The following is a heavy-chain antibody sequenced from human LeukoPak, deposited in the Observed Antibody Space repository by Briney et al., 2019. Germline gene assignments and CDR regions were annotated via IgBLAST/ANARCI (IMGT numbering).Heavy chain of an antibody. CDR3: AKRVRLWFAFYFDY. Sequence: GGSLRLSCAASGFTLGNYAMSWFRQAPGKGLEWVSAISGNGYNTYYADSVKGRFTISSETSGNTLYLQMHSLRAEDTAVYYCAKRVRLWFAFYFDYWGQGTLVTVSS. CDR2: ISGNGYNT. D-gene: IGHD3-10*01. V-gene: IGHV3-23*01. CDR1: GFTLGNYA. J-gene: IGHJ4*02.